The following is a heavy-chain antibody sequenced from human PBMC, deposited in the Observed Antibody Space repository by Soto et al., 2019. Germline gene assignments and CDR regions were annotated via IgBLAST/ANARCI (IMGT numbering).Heavy chain of an antibody. CDR2: IYPGDSRT. D-gene: IGHD4-17*01. CDR3: AGELDYGGDGDKMES. V-gene: IGHV5-51*03. CDR1: GHSFTTYW. J-gene: IGHJ3*01. Sequence: EAQLVQSGAEVKKPGESLKISCEDSGHSFTTYWIAWVRQMPGKGLEWMGIIYPGDSRTTYSPSFQGQVIISADKSMXGAYVGWSRLKAAGRAMGECAGELDYGGDGDKMESWGQGTRV.